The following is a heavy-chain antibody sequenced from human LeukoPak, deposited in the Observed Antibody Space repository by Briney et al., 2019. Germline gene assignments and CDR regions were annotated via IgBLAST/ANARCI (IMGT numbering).Heavy chain of an antibody. D-gene: IGHD2-15*01. CDR2: ISSSSSYT. V-gene: IGHV3-11*06. J-gene: IGHJ1*01. CDR1: GFTFSDYY. CDR3: ARSVGYCSGGSCYPGYFQH. Sequence: GGSLRLSCAASGFTFSDYYMSWIRQAPGKGLEWVSYISSSSSYTNYADSVKGRFTISRDNAKNSLYPQMNSLRAEDTAVYYCARSVGYCSGGSCYPGYFQHWGQGTLVTVSS.